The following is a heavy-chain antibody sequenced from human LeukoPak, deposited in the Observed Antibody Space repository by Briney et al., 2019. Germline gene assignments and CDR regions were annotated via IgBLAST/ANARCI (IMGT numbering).Heavy chain of an antibody. V-gene: IGHV4-4*02. D-gene: IGHD2-21*01. CDR3: ARVWTPYDTFDI. CDR1: GGSISSSDW. J-gene: IGHJ3*02. Sequence: SETLSLTCAVSGGSISSSDWWSWVRQPPGKGLEWIGEIYHSGSTNYNLSLESRVTMSVDKSKNRFSLNLNSVTAADTAVYYCARVWTPYDTFDIWGQGTMVTVSS. CDR2: IYHSGST.